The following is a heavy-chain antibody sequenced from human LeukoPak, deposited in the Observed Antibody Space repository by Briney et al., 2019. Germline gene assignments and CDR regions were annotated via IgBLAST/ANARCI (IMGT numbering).Heavy chain of an antibody. CDR1: GXSISSYY. CDR2: IYYSGST. V-gene: IGHV4-59*08. D-gene: IGHD3-10*01. Sequence: SETLSLTCTVSGXSISSYYWSWIRQPPGKGLEWIGYIYYSGSTNYNPSLKSRVTISVDTSKNQFSLKLSSVTAADTAVYYCARYDYYGSGSYYRAFAYWGQGTLVTVSS. J-gene: IGHJ4*02. CDR3: ARYDYYGSGSYYRAFAY.